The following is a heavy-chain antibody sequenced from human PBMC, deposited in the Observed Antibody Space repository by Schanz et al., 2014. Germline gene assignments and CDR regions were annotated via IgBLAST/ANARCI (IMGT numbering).Heavy chain of an antibody. CDR3: AKDFFIGVARGVIISHDAIDI. J-gene: IGHJ3*02. CDR2: INSIGDNT. V-gene: IGHV3-64*04. CDR1: GFTFSRFA. Sequence: DLVESGGGLVQPGGSLRLSCSASGFTFSRFAMHWVRQAPGKGLEYVSVINSIGDNTYYTDSVKGRFTISRDNSNNTVFLQMNSLRAEDTAVYYCAKDFFIGVARGVIISHDAIDIWGQGTKVTVSS. D-gene: IGHD3-10*01.